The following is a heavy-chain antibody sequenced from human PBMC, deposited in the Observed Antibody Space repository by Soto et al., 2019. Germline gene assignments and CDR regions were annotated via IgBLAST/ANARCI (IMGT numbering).Heavy chain of an antibody. CDR3: ARKGNGVATITVRYGMDV. D-gene: IGHD5-12*01. V-gene: IGHV4-34*01. J-gene: IGHJ6*02. CDR2: INHSGST. CDR1: GGSFSGYY. Sequence: TSETLSLTCAVYGGSFSGYYWTWIRQPPGKGLEWIGEINHSGSTNYNPSLKSRVSISIDTSKNQFSLNLSSVTAADTAVYYCARKGNGVATITVRYGMDVWGQGSTVTVSS.